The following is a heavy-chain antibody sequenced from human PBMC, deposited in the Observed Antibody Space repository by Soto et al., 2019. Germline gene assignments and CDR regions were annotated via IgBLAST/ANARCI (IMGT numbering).Heavy chain of an antibody. J-gene: IGHJ5*02. D-gene: IGHD6-13*01. CDR2: IYHSGTT. CDR3: ARSLLTSSWHAGS. V-gene: IGHV4-38-2*01. Sequence: SETLSLTCVVSGYSISSGYYWGWIRQPPGKGLEWIGSIYHSGTTYYNRSLKSRVTISLDTSRNQFSLKLTSVTAADTAVYYCARSLLTSSWHAGSWGQGSLVTVSS. CDR1: GYSISSGYY.